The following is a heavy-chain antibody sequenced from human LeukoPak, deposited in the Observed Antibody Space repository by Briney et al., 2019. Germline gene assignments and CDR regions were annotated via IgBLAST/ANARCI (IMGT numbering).Heavy chain of an antibody. CDR2: IYTSGST. D-gene: IGHD6-13*01. Sequence: SQTLSLTCTVSGGSISSGSYYWSWIRQPAGKGLEWIGRIYTSGSTNPNPSLKSRVTISVDKSKNQFSLKLSSVTAADTAVYYCASLYSSTWPDAFDIWGQGTMVTVSS. J-gene: IGHJ3*02. CDR3: ASLYSSTWPDAFDI. V-gene: IGHV4-61*02. CDR1: GGSISSGSYY.